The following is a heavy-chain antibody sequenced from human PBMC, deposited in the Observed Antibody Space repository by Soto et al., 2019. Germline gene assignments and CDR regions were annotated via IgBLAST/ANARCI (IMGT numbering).Heavy chain of an antibody. CDR3: VRGPGPIYYAMDA. Sequence: LRLSWEVSGFSFIEYEFNWVRQTPGKGLEWVSYIGKNGRDIYDADSVKGRFTISRDDDKSTLYLEMNSLRAEDTAVYYSVRGPGPIYYAMDAWGQGTMVTVSS. V-gene: IGHV3-48*03. CDR2: IGKNGRDI. CDR1: GFSFIEYE. J-gene: IGHJ6*02.